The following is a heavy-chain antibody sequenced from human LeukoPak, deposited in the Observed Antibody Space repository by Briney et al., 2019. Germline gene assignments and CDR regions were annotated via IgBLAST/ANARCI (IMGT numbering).Heavy chain of an antibody. J-gene: IGHJ6*02. V-gene: IGHV1-8*01. CDR3: ARVREYSSSHKGYYYYYYGMDV. CDR1: GYTFTSYD. Sequence: ASVKVSCKASGYTFTSYDINWVRQATGQGLEWMGWMNPNSGNRGYAQKFQGRVTMTRNTSISTAYMELSSLRSEDTAVYYCARVREYSSSHKGYYYYYYGMDVWGQGTTVTVSS. CDR2: MNPNSGNR. D-gene: IGHD6-6*01.